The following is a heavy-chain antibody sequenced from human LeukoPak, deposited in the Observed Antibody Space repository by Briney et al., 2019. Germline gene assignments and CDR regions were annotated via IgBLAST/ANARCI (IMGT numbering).Heavy chain of an antibody. V-gene: IGHV3-7*01. CDR3: ARDNENQLLTNFDY. Sequence: PGGSLRLSCAASGFTFSSYWMSWVRQAPGKGLEWVANIKQDGSEKYYVDSVKGRFTISRDNAKNSLYLQMNSLRAEDTAVYYCARDNENQLLTNFDYWGQGTLVTVSS. CDR2: IKQDGSEK. CDR1: GFTFSSYW. J-gene: IGHJ4*02. D-gene: IGHD2-2*01.